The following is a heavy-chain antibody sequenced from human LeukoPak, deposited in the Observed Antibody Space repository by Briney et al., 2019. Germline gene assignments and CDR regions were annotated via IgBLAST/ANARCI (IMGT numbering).Heavy chain of an antibody. CDR3: ARRALPPAYCGGDCFDAFDI. D-gene: IGHD2-21*02. CDR1: GYRFTSYW. Sequence: GETLKISCKGSGYRFTSYWISWVRQMPGKGLEWMGRIDPSDSYTNYSPSFQGHVTISADKSISTAYLQWSSLKASDTAMYYCARRALPPAYCGGDCFDAFDIWGQGTMVTVSS. CDR2: IDPSDSYT. V-gene: IGHV5-10-1*01. J-gene: IGHJ3*02.